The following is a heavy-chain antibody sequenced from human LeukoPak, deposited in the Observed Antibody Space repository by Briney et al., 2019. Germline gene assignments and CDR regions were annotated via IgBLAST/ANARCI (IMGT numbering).Heavy chain of an antibody. V-gene: IGHV4-34*01. CDR2: INHSGST. Sequence: TSETLSLTCAVYGGSFSGYYWSWIRQPPGGGLEWIGEINHSGSTNYNPSLKSRVTISVDTSKNQRSLQLSSVTAADTAVYYCARVVVPAAHNWFDPWGQGTLVTVSS. CDR3: ARVVVPAAHNWFDP. J-gene: IGHJ5*02. CDR1: GGSFSGYY. D-gene: IGHD2-2*01.